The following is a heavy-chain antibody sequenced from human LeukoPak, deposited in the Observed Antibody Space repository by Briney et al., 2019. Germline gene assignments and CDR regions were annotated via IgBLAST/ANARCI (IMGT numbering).Heavy chain of an antibody. CDR3: ARRLDYYYYMDV. V-gene: IGHV3-21*01. CDR1: GFTFSSYN. CDR2: ISSSSSYI. J-gene: IGHJ6*03. Sequence: GGSLRLSCAASGFTFSSYNMNWVRQAPGKGLEWVSSISSSSSYIYYADSVKGRFTISRDNAKNSLYLQMNSLRAEDTAVYYCARRLDYYYYMDVWGKGTTVTVSS.